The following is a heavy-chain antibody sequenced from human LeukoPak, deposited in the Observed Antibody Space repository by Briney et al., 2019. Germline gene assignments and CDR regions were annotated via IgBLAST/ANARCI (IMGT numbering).Heavy chain of an antibody. Sequence: VASVKVSCKASGYTFTSYGISWVRQAPGQGLEWMGWISAYDGNTNYAQKLQGRVTMTTDTSTSTAYMELRSLRSDDTAVDYCARRLPGPVRIDAFDIWGQGTMVTVSS. V-gene: IGHV1-18*01. CDR2: ISAYDGNT. CDR3: ARRLPGPVRIDAFDI. J-gene: IGHJ3*02. D-gene: IGHD5-12*01. CDR1: GYTFTSYG.